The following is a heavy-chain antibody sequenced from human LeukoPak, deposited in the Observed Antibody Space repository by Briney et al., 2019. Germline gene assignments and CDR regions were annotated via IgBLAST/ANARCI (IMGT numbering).Heavy chain of an antibody. D-gene: IGHD5-12*01. CDR1: GFTFSSYA. CDR3: AKEDYDYLSNFDY. J-gene: IGHJ4*02. Sequence: GGSLRLSCAASGFTFSSYALSWVRQAPGKGLEWVSSISSSSSYIYYADSVKGRFTISRDNAKNSLYLQMNSLRAEDTAVYYCAKEDYDYLSNFDYWGQGTLVTVSS. CDR2: ISSSSSYI. V-gene: IGHV3-21*01.